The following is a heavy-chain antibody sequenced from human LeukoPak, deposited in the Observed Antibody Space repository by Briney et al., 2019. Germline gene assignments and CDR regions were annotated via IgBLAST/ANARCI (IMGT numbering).Heavy chain of an antibody. CDR2: ISSSSSYI. Sequence: PGGSLRLSCAASGFTFSSYSMNWVRQAPGKGLEWVSSISSSSSYIYYADSVKGRFTISRDNAKNSLYLQMNSLRAEDTAVYYCARPNYGWGPSGAWGQGTLVTVSS. V-gene: IGHV3-21*01. CDR1: GFTFSSYS. J-gene: IGHJ5*02. CDR3: ARPNYGWGPSGA. D-gene: IGHD3-10*01.